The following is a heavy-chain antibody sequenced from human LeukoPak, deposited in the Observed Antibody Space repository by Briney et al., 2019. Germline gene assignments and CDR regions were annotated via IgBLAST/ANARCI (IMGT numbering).Heavy chain of an antibody. CDR3: AKDFYGSGSYYY. CDR1: GFTVSSNY. J-gene: IGHJ4*02. V-gene: IGHV3-23*01. CDR2: ISGSGGST. D-gene: IGHD3-10*01. Sequence: GVSLRLSCAASGFTVSSNYMSWVRQAPGKGLEWVSAISGSGGSTYYADSVKGRFTISRDNSKNTLYLQMNSLRAEDTAVYYCAKDFYGSGSYYYWGQGTLVTVSS.